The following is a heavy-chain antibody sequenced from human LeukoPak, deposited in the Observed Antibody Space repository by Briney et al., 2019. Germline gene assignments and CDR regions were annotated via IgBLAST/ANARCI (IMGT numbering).Heavy chain of an antibody. D-gene: IGHD3-10*01. V-gene: IGHV3-30*04. J-gene: IGHJ4*02. CDR2: ISYDGSNK. CDR1: GFTFSSYA. CDR3: ARDLYYYGSGSYWD. Sequence: GGSLRLSCAASGFTFSSYAMHWVRQAPGKGLEWVAVISYDGSNKYYADSVKGRFTISRDNSKNTLYLQRISLRAEDTAVYYCARDLYYYGSGSYWDWGQGTLVTVSS.